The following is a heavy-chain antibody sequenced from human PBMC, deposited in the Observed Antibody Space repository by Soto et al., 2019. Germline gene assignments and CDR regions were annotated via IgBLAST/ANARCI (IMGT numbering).Heavy chain of an antibody. Sequence: SETLSLTCTVSGGSIISYYCIFVRHPSFKGLEWMVRIYTSGSTNYNPSLKSRVTMSVDTSKNQFSLKLSSVTAADTAVYYCARDRPVTTGGAFDIWGQGTMVT. V-gene: IGHV4-4*07. D-gene: IGHD4-17*01. CDR3: ARDRPVTTGGAFDI. CDR1: GGSIISYY. J-gene: IGHJ3*02. CDR2: IYTSGST.